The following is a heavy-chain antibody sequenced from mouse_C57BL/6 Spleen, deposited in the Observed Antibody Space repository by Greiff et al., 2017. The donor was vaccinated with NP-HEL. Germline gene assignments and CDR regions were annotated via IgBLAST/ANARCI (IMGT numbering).Heavy chain of an antibody. Sequence: QVQLKQPGAELVKPGASVKMSCKASGYTFTSYWITWVKQRPGQGLEWIGDIYPGSGSTNYNEKFKSKATLTVDTSSSTAYMQLSSLTSEDSAVYYCARASYGSSYDYWGQGTTLTVSS. J-gene: IGHJ2*01. CDR2: IYPGSGST. V-gene: IGHV1-55*01. CDR3: ARASYGSSYDY. D-gene: IGHD1-1*01. CDR1: GYTFTSYW.